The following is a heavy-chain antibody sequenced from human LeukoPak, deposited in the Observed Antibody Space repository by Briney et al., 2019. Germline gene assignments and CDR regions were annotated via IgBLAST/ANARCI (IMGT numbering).Heavy chain of an antibody. Sequence: SETLSLTCAVSDYSISSGYYWGWIRQPPGKGLEWIGSIYHSGSTYYNPSLKSRVTISVDTSKNQFSLKLSSVTAADTAVYYCARGDVDTVATIFDYWGQGTLVTVSS. CDR3: ARGDVDTVATIFDY. CDR1: DYSISSGYY. D-gene: IGHD5-12*01. V-gene: IGHV4-38-2*01. J-gene: IGHJ4*02. CDR2: IYHSGST.